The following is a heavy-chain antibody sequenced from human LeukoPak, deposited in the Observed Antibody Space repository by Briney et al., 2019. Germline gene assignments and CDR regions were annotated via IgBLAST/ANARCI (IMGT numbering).Heavy chain of an antibody. CDR1: GFTFSPYG. D-gene: IGHD3-10*01. V-gene: IGHV3-30*18. J-gene: IGHJ4*02. Sequence: VGSLRLSCAASGFTFSPYGMHWVRQAPGKGLEWVAVISYDGSNKYYADSVKGRFTISRDNSKNTLYLQMNSLRAEDTAVYYCAKDVTAYYGSGSSYLDYWGQGTLVTVSS. CDR2: ISYDGSNK. CDR3: AKDVTAYYGSGSSYLDY.